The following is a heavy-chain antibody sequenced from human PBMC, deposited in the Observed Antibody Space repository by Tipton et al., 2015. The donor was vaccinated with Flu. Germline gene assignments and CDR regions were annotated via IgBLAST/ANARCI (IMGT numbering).Heavy chain of an antibody. V-gene: IGHV4-31*02. CDR3: AREGGGTYGFGS. D-gene: IGHD1-1*01. J-gene: IGHJ4*02. CDR1: GEALTGGNYF. Sequence: GEALTGGNYFWTWIRHHPAKGLEWIGYIYSSETTYYNPSLKSRVTISLDTSKRQFSLHLTSVTAADTAVYCCAREGGGTYGFGSWGQGMLVTVSS. CDR2: IYSSETT.